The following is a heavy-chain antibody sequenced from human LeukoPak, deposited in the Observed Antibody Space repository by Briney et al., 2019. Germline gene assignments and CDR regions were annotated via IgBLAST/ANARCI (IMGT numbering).Heavy chain of an antibody. V-gene: IGHV3-48*03. CDR3: ARDSSSSGWHYYFDY. Sequence: GGSLRLSCAASGFTFSSYEMNWVRQAPGKGLEWVSYISSSGSTIYYADSVKGRFTISRDNAKNSLYLQMNSLRAEDTAVYYCARDSSSSGWHYYFDYWGQGTLVTVSS. CDR1: GFTFSSYE. D-gene: IGHD6-19*01. CDR2: ISSSGSTI. J-gene: IGHJ4*02.